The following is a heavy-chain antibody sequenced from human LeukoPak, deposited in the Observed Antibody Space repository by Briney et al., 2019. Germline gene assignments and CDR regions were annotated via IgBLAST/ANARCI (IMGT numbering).Heavy chain of an antibody. D-gene: IGHD6-19*01. V-gene: IGHV3-64D*06. J-gene: IGHJ1*01. CDR1: GFTFSSYA. CDR3: VEGSGWRPYAAEYFQH. CDR2: IVSNGGST. Sequence: PGGSLRLSCAASGFTFSSYAMYWVRQAPGKGLEYVSAIVSNGGSTYYADSVKGRFTISRDNSKNTLYLQMSSLRAEDTAVYYCVEGSGWRPYAAEYFQHWGQGTLVTVSS.